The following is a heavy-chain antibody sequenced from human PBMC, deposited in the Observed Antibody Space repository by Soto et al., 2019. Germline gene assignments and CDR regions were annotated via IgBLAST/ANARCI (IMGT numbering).Heavy chain of an antibody. Sequence: QVQLVESGGGLVRPGGSLRLSCAASGFPFRDYDMSWIRQAPGKGLEWVSCISSSGTVTNYADSVKGRFTISRDNAQNSLYGEMNSLRVEDTAVYYCARKGPRAARPNHWGQGTLVTVSS. D-gene: IGHD6-6*01. CDR1: GFPFRDYD. CDR2: ISSSGTVT. J-gene: IGHJ5*02. V-gene: IGHV3-11*01. CDR3: ARKGPRAARPNH.